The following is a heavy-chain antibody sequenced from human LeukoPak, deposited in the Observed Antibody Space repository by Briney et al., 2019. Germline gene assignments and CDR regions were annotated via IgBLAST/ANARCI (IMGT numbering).Heavy chain of an antibody. Sequence: GGSLRHSCAASGFTSSSYAMSWVRQVPGKGLEWVSTITGTGGSTYYANSVKGRFTISRDNSKNTLSLQMNSLRAEDMAVCYCAKDWGYASGTYYTYWGQGTLVTVSS. V-gene: IGHV3-23*01. CDR2: ITGTGGST. CDR1: GFTSSSYA. CDR3: AKDWGYASGTYYTY. J-gene: IGHJ4*02. D-gene: IGHD3-10*01.